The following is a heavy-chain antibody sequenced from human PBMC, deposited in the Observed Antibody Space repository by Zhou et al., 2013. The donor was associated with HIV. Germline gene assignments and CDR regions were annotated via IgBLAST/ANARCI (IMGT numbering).Heavy chain of an antibody. D-gene: IGHD3-22*01. J-gene: IGHJ5*02. Sequence: QVQLVQSGAEVKKPGSSVKVSCKASGGTFSSYAISWVRQAPGQGLEWMGGIIPIFGTANYAQKFQGRVTITTDESTSTAYMELSSLRSEDTAVYYCASSAGYYEGGLGWFDPWGQGTLVTVSS. V-gene: IGHV1-69*05. CDR3: ASSAGYYEGGLGWFDP. CDR2: IIPIFGTA. CDR1: GGTFSSYA.